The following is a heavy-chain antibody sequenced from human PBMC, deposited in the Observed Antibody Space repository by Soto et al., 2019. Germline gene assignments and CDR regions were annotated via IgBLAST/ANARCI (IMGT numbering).Heavy chain of an antibody. CDR2: IIPIFGTA. CDR3: ARYRSYDQYFDY. Sequence: RASVKVSCKASGGTFSSYAISWVRQAPGQGLEWMGGIIPIFGTANYAQKFQGRVTITADESTSTAYMELSSLRSEDTAVYYCARYRSYDQYFDYWGQGTLVTVSS. J-gene: IGHJ4*02. D-gene: IGHD5-12*01. CDR1: GGTFSSYA. V-gene: IGHV1-69*13.